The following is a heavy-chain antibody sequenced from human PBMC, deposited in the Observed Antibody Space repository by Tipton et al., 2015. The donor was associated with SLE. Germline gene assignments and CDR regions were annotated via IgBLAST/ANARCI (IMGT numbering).Heavy chain of an antibody. Sequence: SLRLSCAASGFTFSNYAMSWVRQAPGKGLEWVAGIWYDGSNEKYADSVKGRFILSRDNAENTLYLQMNSLRDDDTAVYYCARGKFTYDSTGLFDNWGQGTQVTVSS. D-gene: IGHD3-22*01. CDR3: ARGKFTYDSTGLFDN. V-gene: IGHV3-33*08. CDR1: GFTFSNYA. CDR2: IWYDGSNE. J-gene: IGHJ4*02.